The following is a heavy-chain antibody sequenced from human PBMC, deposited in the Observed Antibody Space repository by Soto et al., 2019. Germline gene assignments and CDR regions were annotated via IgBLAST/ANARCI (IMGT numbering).Heavy chain of an antibody. V-gene: IGHV4-59*01. J-gene: IGHJ3*02. Sequence: QVQLQESGPGLVKPSETLSLTCTVSGGSISSYYWSWLRQPPGKGLEWIGYIYYSGSTNYNPSLKSRVTISVDTSKNQCSLKLSSVTAADTAVYYCARVWGGAFEIWGQGTMVTVSS. CDR3: ARVWGGAFEI. D-gene: IGHD3-10*01. CDR2: IYYSGST. CDR1: GGSISSYY.